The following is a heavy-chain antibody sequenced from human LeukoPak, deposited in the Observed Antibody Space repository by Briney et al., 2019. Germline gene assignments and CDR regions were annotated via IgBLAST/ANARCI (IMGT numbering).Heavy chain of an antibody. CDR1: GGTFISYA. V-gene: IGHV1-69*13. CDR3: ARARYGLLYYYYYGMDV. CDR2: IIPIFGTA. J-gene: IGHJ6*02. Sequence: GASVKVSCKASGGTFISYAISWVRQAPGQGLEWMGGIIPIFGTANYAQKFQGRVTITADESTSTAYMELSSLGSEDTAVYYCARARYGLLYYYYYGMDVWGQGTTVTVSS. D-gene: IGHD4-17*01.